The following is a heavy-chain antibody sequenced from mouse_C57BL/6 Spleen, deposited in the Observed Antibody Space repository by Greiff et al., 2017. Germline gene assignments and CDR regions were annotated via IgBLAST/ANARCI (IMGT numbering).Heavy chain of an antibody. CDR3: ARRGYYDYDDYAMDY. J-gene: IGHJ4*01. CDR1: GYTFTSYW. D-gene: IGHD2-4*01. V-gene: IGHV1-52*01. CDR2: IDPSASET. Sequence: VQLQQPGAELVRPGSSVKLSCKASGYTFTSYWMHWVKQRPIQGLEWIGNIDPSASETLYNQKFKDKATLTVDKSSSPAYKQVSSLTSEDSAVYYCARRGYYDYDDYAMDYWGQGTSVTVSS.